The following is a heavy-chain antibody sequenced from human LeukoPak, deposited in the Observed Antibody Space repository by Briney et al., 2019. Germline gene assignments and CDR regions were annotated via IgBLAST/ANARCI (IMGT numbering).Heavy chain of an antibody. CDR3: ARGRVSSGYYRIDY. Sequence: PSETLSLTCAVYGGSFSGYYWSWIRQPPGKGLEWIGEINHSGSTNYNPSLKSQVTISVDTSKNQFSLKLSSVTAADTAVYYCARGRVSSGYYRIDYWGQGTLVTVSS. CDR2: INHSGST. CDR1: GGSFSGYY. D-gene: IGHD3-22*01. J-gene: IGHJ4*02. V-gene: IGHV4-34*01.